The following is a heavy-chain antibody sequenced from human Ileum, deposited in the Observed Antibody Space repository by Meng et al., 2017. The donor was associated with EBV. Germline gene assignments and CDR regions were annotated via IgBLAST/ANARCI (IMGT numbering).Heavy chain of an antibody. CDR3: ARSPLDGYNYHFDY. CDR1: GYTFTSYY. Sequence: QVQLVQSGAEVKKPXXSMKVXCKASGYTFTSYYIHWVRQAPGQGLEWMGVINPSGGSTTYSQKFQGRLTMTRDTSTSAVYMELSSLRSEDTAIYYCARSPLDGYNYHFDYGGQGTLVTVSS. J-gene: IGHJ4*02. CDR2: INPSGGST. V-gene: IGHV1-46*01. D-gene: IGHD5-24*01.